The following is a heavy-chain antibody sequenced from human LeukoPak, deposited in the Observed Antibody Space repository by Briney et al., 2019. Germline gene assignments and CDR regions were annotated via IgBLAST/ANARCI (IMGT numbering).Heavy chain of an antibody. V-gene: IGHV3-30*04. CDR1: GFPLSSYA. D-gene: IGHD3-10*01. CDR3: ARDSTLWFGEGYFDY. J-gene: IGHJ4*02. Sequence: PGRSLSLSRAASGFPLSSYAMHWVRPAPGKGLEWVAVISYDGSNKYYADSVKGRFTISRDNSKNTLYLQMNSLRAEDTAVYYCARDSTLWFGEGYFDYWGQGTLVTVSS. CDR2: ISYDGSNK.